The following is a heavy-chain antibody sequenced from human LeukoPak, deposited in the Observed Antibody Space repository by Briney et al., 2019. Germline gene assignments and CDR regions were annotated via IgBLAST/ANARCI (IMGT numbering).Heavy chain of an antibody. V-gene: IGHV3-30*03. CDR2: ASYDGHNN. Sequence: GGSLRLSCAASGFTFSSYEMNWVRQAPGKGLEWVAVASYDGHNNYYADSVKGRFTISRDNSNNTLYLQMNSLRAEDTAVYYCARDTYTSGWYAGWNYWGQGTLVTVSS. J-gene: IGHJ4*02. CDR1: GFTFSSYE. D-gene: IGHD6-19*01. CDR3: ARDTYTSGWYAGWNY.